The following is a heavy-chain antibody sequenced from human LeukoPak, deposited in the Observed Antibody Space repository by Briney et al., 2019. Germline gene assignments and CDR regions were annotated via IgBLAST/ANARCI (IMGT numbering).Heavy chain of an antibody. CDR2: ISSSSSYI. CDR3: ARVLSGSYYGDIY. J-gene: IGHJ4*02. Sequence: PGGSLRLSCAASGFTFSSYSMNWVRQAPGKGPEWVSSISSSSSYIYYADSVKGRFTISRDNAKNSLYLQMNSLRAEDTAVYYCARVLSGSYYGDIYWGQGTLVTVSS. CDR1: GFTFSSYS. V-gene: IGHV3-21*01. D-gene: IGHD1-26*01.